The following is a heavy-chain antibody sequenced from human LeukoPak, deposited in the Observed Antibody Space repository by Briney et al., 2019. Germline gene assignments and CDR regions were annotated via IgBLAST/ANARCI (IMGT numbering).Heavy chain of an antibody. V-gene: IGHV4-30-2*01. Sequence: SETLSLTCTVSGGAITSGGYSWNWIRQPPGKGLEWIGCIYDRGPAYYNPSLKSRFTISVDRPKNQFFLNVTSLTAADTAVYYCARSRQTSGLLSSWGQGTRVVVSS. J-gene: IGHJ5*02. CDR2: IYDRGPA. CDR1: GGAITSGGYS. CDR3: ARSRQTSGLLSS. D-gene: IGHD3-10*01.